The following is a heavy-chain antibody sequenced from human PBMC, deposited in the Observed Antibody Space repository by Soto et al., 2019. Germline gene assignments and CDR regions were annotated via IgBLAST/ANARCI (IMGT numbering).Heavy chain of an antibody. J-gene: IGHJ3*02. CDR2: IFYSGNT. CDR1: GGSVTSTDCY. D-gene: IGHD3-9*01. V-gene: IGHV4-31*03. CDR3: ARVALMTGLDVFDI. Sequence: DLGLVKPSETLSLTCTVSGGSVTSTDCYWSWIRQSPGKDLEWIGYIFYSGNTYYNPSLKSRASISIDTSRNQFSLKLTSVTAADTAVYYCARVALMTGLDVFDIWGHGTVVSVSS.